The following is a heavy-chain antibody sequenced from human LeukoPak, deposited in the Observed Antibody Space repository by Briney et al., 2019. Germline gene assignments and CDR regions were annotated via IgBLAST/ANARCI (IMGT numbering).Heavy chain of an antibody. Sequence: GSLRLSCAASGFTFSSYAMHWVRQAPGKGLEYVSAISSNGDSTYYANSVKGRFTISRDNSKNTLYLQMGSLRADDTAVYHCARRATWLEPDAFDIWGQGTMVTVSS. J-gene: IGHJ3*02. CDR2: ISSNGDST. CDR3: ARRATWLEPDAFDI. D-gene: IGHD6-19*01. V-gene: IGHV3-64*01. CDR1: GFTFSSYA.